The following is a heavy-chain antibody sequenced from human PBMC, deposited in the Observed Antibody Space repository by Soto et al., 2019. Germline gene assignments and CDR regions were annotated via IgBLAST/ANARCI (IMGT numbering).Heavy chain of an antibody. CDR2: ISSSSSYT. Sequence: QVQLVESGGGLVKPGGSLRLSCAASGFTFSDYYMSWIRQAPGKGLEWVSYISSSSSYTNYADSVKGRFTISRDNAKNSLYLQMTSLRAEDTAVYYCARRVAATYYYGMDVWGQGTTVTVSS. J-gene: IGHJ6*02. V-gene: IGHV3-11*05. CDR3: ARRVAATYYYGMDV. D-gene: IGHD2-15*01. CDR1: GFTFSDYY.